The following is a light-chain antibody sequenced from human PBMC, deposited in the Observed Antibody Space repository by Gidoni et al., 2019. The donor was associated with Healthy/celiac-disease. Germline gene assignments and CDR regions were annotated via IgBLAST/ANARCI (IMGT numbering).Light chain of an antibody. Sequence: QSAMTQPASVSGSRGQSITIYCTGTSSEVGSYKLVSCYQHHPGKAPKLLIYEGSKRPSGVSNRFSGSKSGNTASLTISWLQAEDEADYYCCSYAGSSTLGVFGVGTKLTVL. CDR1: SSEVGSYKL. CDR2: EGS. V-gene: IGLV2-23*01. J-gene: IGLJ2*01. CDR3: CSYAGSSTLGV.